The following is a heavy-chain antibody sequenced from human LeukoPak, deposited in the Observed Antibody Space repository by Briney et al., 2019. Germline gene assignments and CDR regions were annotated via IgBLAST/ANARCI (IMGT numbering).Heavy chain of an antibody. CDR3: ARDQYYYDSSGYYYQEYFQH. CDR1: GGSISSYY. D-gene: IGHD3-22*01. Sequence: SETLSLTCTVSGGSISSYYWSWIRQPAGKGLEWIGRIYTSGSTNYNPSLKSRVTMSVDTSKNQFSLKLSSVTAADTAVYYCARDQYYYDSSGYYYQEYFQHCGQGTLVTVSS. CDR2: IYTSGST. V-gene: IGHV4-4*07. J-gene: IGHJ1*01.